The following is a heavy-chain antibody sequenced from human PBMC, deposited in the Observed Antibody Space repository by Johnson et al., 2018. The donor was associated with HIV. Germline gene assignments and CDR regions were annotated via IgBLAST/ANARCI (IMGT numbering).Heavy chain of an antibody. D-gene: IGHD5-18*01. V-gene: IGHV3-30-3*01. CDR2: ISYDGSNK. Sequence: QMMLVESGGGVVQPGRSLRLSCAASGFTFSSYAMHWVRQAPGKGLEWVAVISYDGSNKYYADSVKGRFTISRDNAKHSLYLQMNSLRPEDTAVYYCARLPGGYSRDAFDIWGQGTMVTVSS. J-gene: IGHJ3*02. CDR1: GFTFSSYA. CDR3: ARLPGGYSRDAFDI.